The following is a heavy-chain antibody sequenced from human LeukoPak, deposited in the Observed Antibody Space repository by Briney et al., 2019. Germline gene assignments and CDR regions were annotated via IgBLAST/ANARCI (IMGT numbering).Heavy chain of an antibody. CDR1: GFTVSSNY. V-gene: IGHV3-21*01. D-gene: IGHD4-17*01. Sequence: GGSLRLSCAASGFTVSSNYMNWVRQAPGKGLEWVSSISSSSSYIYYADSVKGRFTISRDNAKNSLYLQMNSLRAEDTAVYYCARGTTVTTFDYWGQGTLVTVSS. CDR3: ARGTTVTTFDY. J-gene: IGHJ4*02. CDR2: ISSSSSYI.